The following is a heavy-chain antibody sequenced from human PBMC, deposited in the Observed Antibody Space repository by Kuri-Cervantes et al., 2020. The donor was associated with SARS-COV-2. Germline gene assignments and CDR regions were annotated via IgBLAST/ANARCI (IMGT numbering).Heavy chain of an antibody. Sequence: ASVKVSCKASGYTFTSYGISWVRQAPGHGLEWMGWISAYNGNTNYAQKLQGRVTMTTDTSTSTAYMELRSLRSDDTAVYYCARGEISYYYYGMDVWGQGTTVTVSS. D-gene: IGHD1-26*01. CDR2: ISAYNGNT. CDR3: ARGEISYYYYGMDV. J-gene: IGHJ6*02. CDR1: GYTFTSYG. V-gene: IGHV1-18*01.